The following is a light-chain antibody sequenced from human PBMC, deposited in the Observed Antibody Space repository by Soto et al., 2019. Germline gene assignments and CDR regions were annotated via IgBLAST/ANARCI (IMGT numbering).Light chain of an antibody. Sequence: DIQMTHSPSARSASVGDTVTITCRASQGISNYLAWFQQKPGKAPKRLIYATSSLASGVPSRFSGSGSGTEFTLTISSLQPEDFATYVCLQHISYPYTFGQWTKLEIK. J-gene: IGKJ2*01. CDR1: QGISNY. V-gene: IGKV1-17*03. CDR3: LQHISYPYT. CDR2: ATS.